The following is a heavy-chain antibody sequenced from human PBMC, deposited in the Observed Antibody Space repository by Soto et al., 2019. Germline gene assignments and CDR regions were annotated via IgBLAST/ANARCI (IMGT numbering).Heavy chain of an antibody. D-gene: IGHD6-13*01. Sequence: QVQLQESGPGLVKPSETLSLTCTVSGGSISRYYWSWIRQPPGKGLEWNGYIYYSGSTNYNPSLKSRVTISVDTSKNQFSLKQSSVTAADTAVYHCARDIFNIAAAGGGGCYYYYMDVWGKGTTVTVSS. CDR3: ARDIFNIAAAGGGGCYYYYMDV. CDR1: GGSISRYY. J-gene: IGHJ6*03. V-gene: IGHV4-59*01. CDR2: IYYSGST.